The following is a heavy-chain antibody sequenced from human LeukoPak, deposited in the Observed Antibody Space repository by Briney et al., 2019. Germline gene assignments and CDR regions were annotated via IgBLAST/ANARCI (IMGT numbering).Heavy chain of an antibody. V-gene: IGHV1-2*02. CDR1: GYTFTSYY. CDR3: ARGDILTGYYLDYYYYYYMDV. Sequence: ASVKVSCKASGYTFTSYYMHWVRQAPGQGLEWMGWINPNSGGTNYAQKFQGRVTMTRDTSISTAYMELSRLRSDDTAVYYCARGDILTGYYLDYYYYYYMDVWGKGTTVTISS. J-gene: IGHJ6*03. D-gene: IGHD3-9*01. CDR2: INPNSGGT.